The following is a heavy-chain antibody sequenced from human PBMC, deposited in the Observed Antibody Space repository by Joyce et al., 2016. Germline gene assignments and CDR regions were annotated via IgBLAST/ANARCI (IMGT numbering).Heavy chain of an antibody. D-gene: IGHD6-19*01. CDR3: ARLYGSGWTEENWFDP. J-gene: IGHJ5*02. V-gene: IGHV5-10-1*01. CDR2: IDPSDSYT. CDR1: GYNFTNYW. Sequence: EVQLVQSGAEVKKPGESLKISCKGSGYNFTNYWISWVRQMPGQGLEGMGRIDPSDSYTNHSPSFRGHVTISVDKSISTAYLQWSSLQASDSAVYYCARLYGSGWTEENWFDPWGQGTLVTVSS.